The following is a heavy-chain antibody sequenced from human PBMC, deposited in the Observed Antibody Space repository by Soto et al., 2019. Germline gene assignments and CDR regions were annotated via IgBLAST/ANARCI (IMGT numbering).Heavy chain of an antibody. CDR1: GFICSSYD. CDR2: ILVGGST. V-gene: IGHV3-23*01. CDR3: AKATATGGGAFEI. J-gene: IGHJ3*02. Sequence: PGGSLRLSCAVSGFICSSYDMSWVRQAPGKRPEWVSTILVGGSTHYEDSVKGRFTISRDTSKNTVYLQMNSLTAGDTAVYYCAKATATGGGAFEICGQGTMVTVSS. D-gene: IGHD2-8*02.